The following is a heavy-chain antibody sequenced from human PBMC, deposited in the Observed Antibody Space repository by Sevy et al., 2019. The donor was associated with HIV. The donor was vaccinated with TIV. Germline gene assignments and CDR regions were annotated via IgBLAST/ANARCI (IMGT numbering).Heavy chain of an antibody. Sequence: GGSLRLSCAASGFTFSNAWMSWVRQAPGKGLEWVGRIKSKTDGGTTDHAAPVKGRFTISRDDSKNTLYLQMNSLKTEDTAVYYCTTDRYGSGSYSYYYYGMDVWGQGTTVTVSS. CDR2: IKSKTDGGTT. CDR3: TTDRYGSGSYSYYYYGMDV. V-gene: IGHV3-15*01. J-gene: IGHJ6*02. D-gene: IGHD3-10*01. CDR1: GFTFSNAW.